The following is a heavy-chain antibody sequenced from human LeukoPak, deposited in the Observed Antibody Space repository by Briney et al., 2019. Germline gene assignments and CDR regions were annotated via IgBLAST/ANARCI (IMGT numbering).Heavy chain of an antibody. Sequence: PSETLSLTCTVSGGSLSSSSYYWGWVRQPPGKGLEWIGSIYYSGSTYYNPSLKSRVTISVDTSKNQFSLKLSSVTAADTAVYYCARHTMTAMCFDYWGQGTLVTVSS. D-gene: IGHD2-21*02. V-gene: IGHV4-39*01. CDR2: IYYSGST. CDR3: ARHTMTAMCFDY. CDR1: GGSLSSSSYY. J-gene: IGHJ4*02.